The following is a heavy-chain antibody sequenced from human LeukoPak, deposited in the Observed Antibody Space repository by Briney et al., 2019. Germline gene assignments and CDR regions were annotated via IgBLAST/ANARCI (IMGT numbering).Heavy chain of an antibody. V-gene: IGHV3-7*04. CDR3: ARDRYCSSTSCPPQFDY. CDR2: IKQDGSEK. Sequence: PGGSLRLSCAASGFTFSSYWMSWVRQAPGKGLEWVANIKQDGSEKYYVDSVKGRFTISRDNAKNSLYLQMNSLRAEDTAVYYCARDRYCSSTSCPPQFDYWGQGTLVTVSS. D-gene: IGHD2-2*01. CDR1: GFTFSSYW. J-gene: IGHJ4*02.